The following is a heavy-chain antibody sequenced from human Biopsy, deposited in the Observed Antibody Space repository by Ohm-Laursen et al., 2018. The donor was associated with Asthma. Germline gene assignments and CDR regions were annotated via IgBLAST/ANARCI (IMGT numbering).Heavy chain of an antibody. D-gene: IGHD4-23*01. CDR1: GASITSSAYY. Sequence: GTLSLTCTVSGASITSSAYYWGWIRQPPGKGLEWIGSMYYGETTYYSPSLKSRVTISVDTSKNQFSLILSSVTAADTAVYYCARAYGGSFFSGAFDIWGQGTMVTVSS. J-gene: IGHJ3*02. V-gene: IGHV4-39*01. CDR2: MYYGETT. CDR3: ARAYGGSFFSGAFDI.